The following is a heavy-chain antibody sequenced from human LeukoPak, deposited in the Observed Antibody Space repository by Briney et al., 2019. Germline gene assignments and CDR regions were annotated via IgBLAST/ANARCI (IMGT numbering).Heavy chain of an antibody. D-gene: IGHD3-22*01. J-gene: IGHJ3*02. Sequence: GGSLRLSCAASGFTFSSYAVSWVRQAPGKGLEWVSAISGSGGSTYYADSVKGRFTISRDNSKNTLYLQMNSLRAEDTAVYYCAKDRGYYYDSSGYYSDAFDIWGQGTMVTVSS. CDR3: AKDRGYYYDSSGYYSDAFDI. CDR2: ISGSGGST. V-gene: IGHV3-23*01. CDR1: GFTFSSYA.